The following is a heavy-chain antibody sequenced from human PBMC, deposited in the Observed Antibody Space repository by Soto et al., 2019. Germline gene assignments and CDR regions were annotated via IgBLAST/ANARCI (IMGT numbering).Heavy chain of an antibody. J-gene: IGHJ6*02. D-gene: IGHD3-10*01. Sequence: GEPLKISCKASGYSFNTYWINWVRHLPGKGLEWVGRIDPTDSSASYSPSFQGHVTISADKSISTAYLQWNSLEASDTAMYYCARRKKDGSRSYYGLDVWGQGTTVTVSS. CDR2: IDPTDSSA. CDR1: GYSFNTYW. V-gene: IGHV5-10-1*01. CDR3: ARRKKDGSRSYYGLDV.